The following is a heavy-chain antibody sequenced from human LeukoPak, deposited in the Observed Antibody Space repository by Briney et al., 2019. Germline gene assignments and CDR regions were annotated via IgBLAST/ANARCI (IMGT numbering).Heavy chain of an antibody. V-gene: IGHV4-39*07. Sequence: PSETLSLTCTVSGGSISSSSYYWGWIRQPPGKGLEWIGSIYYSGSTYYNPSLKSRVTISVDTPKNQFSLKLSSVTAADTAVYYCARPAIAAAGTGEFDYWGQGTLVTVSS. D-gene: IGHD6-13*01. J-gene: IGHJ4*02. CDR1: GGSISSSSYY. CDR2: IYYSGST. CDR3: ARPAIAAAGTGEFDY.